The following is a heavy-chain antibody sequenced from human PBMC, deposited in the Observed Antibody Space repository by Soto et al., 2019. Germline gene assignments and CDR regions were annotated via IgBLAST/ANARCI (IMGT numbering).Heavy chain of an antibody. CDR2: ISGSGGST. CDR3: AKEYYYDSSGYIDY. D-gene: IGHD3-22*01. V-gene: IGHV3-23*01. Sequence: GGSLRLSCVASGFTFSSYSMSWARQAPGKGLEWVSAISGSGGSTYYADSVKGRFTISRDNSKNTLYLQMNSLRAEDTAVYYCAKEYYYDSSGYIDYWGQGTLVTVSS. J-gene: IGHJ4*02. CDR1: GFTFSSYS.